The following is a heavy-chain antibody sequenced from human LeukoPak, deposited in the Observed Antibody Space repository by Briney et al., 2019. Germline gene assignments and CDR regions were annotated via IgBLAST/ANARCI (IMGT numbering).Heavy chain of an antibody. J-gene: IGHJ4*02. V-gene: IGHV3-21*01. D-gene: IGHD3-10*01. CDR1: GFTFSIYS. CDR3: ARVVGSGSYYSDY. Sequence: PGGSLRLSCAASGFTFSIYSMNWVRQAPGKGLEWVSSISSSSSYIYYADSVKGRFTISRDNAKNSLYLQMNSLRAEDTAVYYCARVVGSGSYYSDYWGQGTLVTVSS. CDR2: ISSSSSYI.